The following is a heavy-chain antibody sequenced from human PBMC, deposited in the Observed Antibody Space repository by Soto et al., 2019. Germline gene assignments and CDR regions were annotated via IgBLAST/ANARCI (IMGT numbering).Heavy chain of an antibody. CDR3: AREADSHYHCYRLAV. J-gene: IGHJ6*02. CDR1: GFTFSDYY. V-gene: IGHV3-11*04. Sequence: GGSLRLSCAASGFTFSDYYMSWIRQAPGKGLEWVSYISSRSSTIYYADSVKGRFTISRDNAKNSLYLQMNSLRAEDTAVYYCAREADSHYHCYRLAVPGQGTTVPVSS. D-gene: IGHD2-21*01. CDR2: ISSRSSTI.